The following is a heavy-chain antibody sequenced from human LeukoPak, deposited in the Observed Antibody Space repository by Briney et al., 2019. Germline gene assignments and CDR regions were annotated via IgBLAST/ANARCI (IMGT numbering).Heavy chain of an antibody. Sequence: GGSLRLSCAASGFTFSSYSMNWVRQAPGKGLEWVSSISSSSSYIYYADSVKGRFTISRDNAKNSLYLQMNSLRAEDTAVYYCANDYDSSGYDVDYWGQGTLVTVSS. V-gene: IGHV3-21*04. CDR1: GFTFSSYS. CDR3: ANDYDSSGYDVDY. D-gene: IGHD3-22*01. J-gene: IGHJ4*02. CDR2: ISSSSSYI.